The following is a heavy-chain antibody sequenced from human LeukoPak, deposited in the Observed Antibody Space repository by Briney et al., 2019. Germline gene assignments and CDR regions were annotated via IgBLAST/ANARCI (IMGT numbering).Heavy chain of an antibody. J-gene: IGHJ6*02. CDR3: ARRRRVSGYYNGMDV. D-gene: IGHD3-10*01. V-gene: IGHV3-48*03. CDR2: INSGSSTI. Sequence: PGGSLRLSCAASGFTFSSYEMNCVRQAPGQGLEWVSYINSGSSTIYYADSMKGRFTISRDNAKNSLYLQMNSLRAEDTAVYYCARRRRVSGYYNGMDVWGQGTTVAVSS. CDR1: GFTFSSYE.